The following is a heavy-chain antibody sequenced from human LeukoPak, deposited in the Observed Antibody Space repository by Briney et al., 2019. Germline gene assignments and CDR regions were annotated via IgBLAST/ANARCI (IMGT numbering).Heavy chain of an antibody. CDR1: GFTFSSYS. CDR3: AGGIAAAGGDWFDP. J-gene: IGHJ5*02. Sequence: PGGSLRLSCAASGFTFSSYSMNWVRQAPGKGLEWVSSISSSSSYIYYADSVKGRFTISRDNAKNSLYLQMNSLRAEDTAVYYCAGGIAAAGGDWFDPWGQGTLVTVSS. CDR2: ISSSSSYI. V-gene: IGHV3-21*01. D-gene: IGHD6-13*01.